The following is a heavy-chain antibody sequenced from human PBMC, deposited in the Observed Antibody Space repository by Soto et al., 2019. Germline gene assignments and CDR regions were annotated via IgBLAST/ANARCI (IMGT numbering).Heavy chain of an antibody. CDR3: ASTYSTSWYWFDP. Sequence: QVTVKESGPVLGKPTETLTLTCTVSGFSLSNAGLGVSWIRQPPGKALEWLAHIFSNDEKSYSTSLKSRLTISKDTSKSQVFLIMTNMDPVDTATDSCASTYSTSWYWFDPWGQVTLVTVSS. D-gene: IGHD6-13*01. V-gene: IGHV2-26*04. CDR1: GFSLSNAGLG. J-gene: IGHJ5*02. CDR2: IFSNDEK.